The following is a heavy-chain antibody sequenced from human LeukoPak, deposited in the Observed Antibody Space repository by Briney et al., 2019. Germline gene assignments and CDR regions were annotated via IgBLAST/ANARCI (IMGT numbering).Heavy chain of an antibody. D-gene: IGHD6-19*01. V-gene: IGHV3-11*04. CDR1: GFTFSDYY. J-gene: IGHJ3*02. CDR3: AGYSSGWFGAFHI. Sequence: GGSLRLSCAASGFTFSDYYMSWIRQAPGKGLEWLSYIISTGGTIYYADSVKGRFTISRDNAKNSLYLQMNSLRAEDTAVYYCAGYSSGWFGAFHIWGQGQWSPSLQ. CDR2: IISTGGTI.